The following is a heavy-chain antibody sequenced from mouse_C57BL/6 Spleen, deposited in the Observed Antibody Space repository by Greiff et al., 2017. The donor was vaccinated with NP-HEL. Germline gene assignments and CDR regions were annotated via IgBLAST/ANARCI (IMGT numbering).Heavy chain of an antibody. CDR1: GFTFSDYY. V-gene: IGHV5-16*01. J-gene: IGHJ2*01. Sequence: EVKLVESEGGLVQPGSSMKLSCTASGFTFSDYYMAWVRQVPEKGLEWVANINYDGSSTYYLDSLKSRFIISRDNAKNILYLQQSSLKSEDTATYYCAREESYDFDYWGQGTTLTVSS. CDR2: INYDGSST. CDR3: AREESYDFDY.